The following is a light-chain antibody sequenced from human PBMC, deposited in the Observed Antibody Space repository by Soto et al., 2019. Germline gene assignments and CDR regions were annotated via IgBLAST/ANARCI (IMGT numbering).Light chain of an antibody. CDR2: GVS. V-gene: IGKV1-5*01. CDR1: QIIDSY. J-gene: IGKJ1*01. Sequence: DIHMTQSPSSLYASIGDRVTITCRASQIIDSYLNWYQQKGGKAPKLLIYGVSKLQSGVPSRFSGSGSGTEFTLTISGLQPDDFATYYCQQYKSYPLTFGQGTKVDIK. CDR3: QQYKSYPLT.